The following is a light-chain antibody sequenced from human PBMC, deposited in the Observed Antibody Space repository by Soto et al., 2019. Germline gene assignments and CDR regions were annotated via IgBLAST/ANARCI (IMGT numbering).Light chain of an antibody. J-gene: IGKJ4*01. V-gene: IGKV3-20*01. CDR3: QQFSSYPLT. CDR2: DAS. Sequence: EIVLTQSPATLSLSPGERATLSCRASPSVTNFLAWYQQKPCQAPRLLIYDASSRATGIPDRFSGGGSGTDFTLTISRLEPEDFAVYYCQQFSSYPLTFGGGTKVDI. CDR1: PSVTNF.